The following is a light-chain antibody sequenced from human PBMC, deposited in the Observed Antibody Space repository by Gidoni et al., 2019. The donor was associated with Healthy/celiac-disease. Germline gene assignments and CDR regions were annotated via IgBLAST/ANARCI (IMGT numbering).Light chain of an antibody. Sequence: IQMTQSPAYLSASVGERVTITCRASQGISNYLAWYQQKPGKVPKLLIYDASNLQSGVPSRFSGSGSGTDFTLTISSLEPEDVATYYCQKYSSAPQLTFGGGTKVEIK. CDR3: QKYSSAPQLT. CDR2: DAS. V-gene: IGKV1-27*01. CDR1: QGISNY. J-gene: IGKJ4*02.